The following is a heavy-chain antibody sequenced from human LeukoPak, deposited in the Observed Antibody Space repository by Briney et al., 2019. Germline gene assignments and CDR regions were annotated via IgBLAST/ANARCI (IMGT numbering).Heavy chain of an antibody. Sequence: PSETLSLTCTVSGGSISSYYWSWIRRPAGKGLEWIGRNYTSGSTNYNPSLKSRVTMSVDTSKNQFSLKLSSVTAADTAVYYCARDHHYYDSSGYLYGGDYFDYWGQGTLVTVSS. CDR3: ARDHHYYDSSGYLYGGDYFDY. J-gene: IGHJ4*02. V-gene: IGHV4-4*07. CDR2: NYTSGST. D-gene: IGHD3-22*01. CDR1: GGSISSYY.